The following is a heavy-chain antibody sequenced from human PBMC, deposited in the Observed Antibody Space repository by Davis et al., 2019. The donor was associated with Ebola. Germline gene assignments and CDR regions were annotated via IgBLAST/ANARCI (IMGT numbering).Heavy chain of an antibody. CDR3: AREYNWNSGMDV. J-gene: IGHJ6*02. CDR1: GYPFTNYD. D-gene: IGHD1-20*01. CDR2: INAGNGNT. V-gene: IGHV1-3*01. Sequence: ASVKVSCKASGYPFTNYDINWVRQAPGQRLEWMGWINAGNGNTKYSQKFQGRVTITRDTSASTAYMELSSLRSEDTAVYYCAREYNWNSGMDVWGQGTTVTVSS.